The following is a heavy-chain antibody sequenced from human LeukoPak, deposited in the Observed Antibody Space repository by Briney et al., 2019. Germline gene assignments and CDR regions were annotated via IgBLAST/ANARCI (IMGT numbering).Heavy chain of an antibody. V-gene: IGHV4-34*01. CDR3: ARAGYCSGGSCSTGGLYYYYYMDV. J-gene: IGHJ6*03. Sequence: PSETLSLTCAVYGGSFSGYYWSWIRQPPGKGLEWIGEINHSGSTNYNPSLKSRVTISVDTSKNQFSLKLSSVTAADTAVYYCARAGYCSGGSCSTGGLYYYYYMDVWGKGTTVTVSS. CDR1: GGSFSGYY. CDR2: INHSGST. D-gene: IGHD2-15*01.